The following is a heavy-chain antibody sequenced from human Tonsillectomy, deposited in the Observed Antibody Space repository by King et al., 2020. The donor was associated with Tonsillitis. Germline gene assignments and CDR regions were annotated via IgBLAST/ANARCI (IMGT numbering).Heavy chain of an antibody. CDR1: GGSFSGYY. D-gene: IGHD3-10*01. CDR2: INHSGST. Sequence: VQLQQWGAGLLKPSETLSLTCAVYGGSFSGYYWSWIRQPPGKGLEWIGEINHSGSTNYNPSLKSRVTISVDTSKNQFSLKLSSVTAADTAVYYCARGLKVLWLGEQTYYFDYWGQGTLVTVSS. V-gene: IGHV4-34*01. J-gene: IGHJ4*02. CDR3: ARGLKVLWLGEQTYYFDY.